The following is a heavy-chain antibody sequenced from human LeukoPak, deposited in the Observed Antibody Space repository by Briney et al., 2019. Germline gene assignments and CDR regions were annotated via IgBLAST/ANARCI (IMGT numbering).Heavy chain of an antibody. D-gene: IGHD3-9*01. CDR1: GYTFTGYY. CDR3: ARDRKYYDILTGSHYYYGMDV. V-gene: IGHV1-2*02. Sequence: ASVKVSCKASGYTFTGYYMHWVRQPPGQGLEWMVWINPNSGGTNHAQKFQGKVIMTRDTSISTAYMELSRLRSDDTAVYYCARDRKYYDILTGSHYYYGMDVWGQGTTVTVSS. J-gene: IGHJ6*02. CDR2: INPNSGGT.